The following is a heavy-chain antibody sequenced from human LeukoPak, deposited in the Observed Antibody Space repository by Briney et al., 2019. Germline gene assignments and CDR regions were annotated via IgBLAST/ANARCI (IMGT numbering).Heavy chain of an antibody. Sequence: PSETLSLTCSVSDSSINSYYWSWIRQPPGKGLEWIGYVFYSGSTNYNPSLKSRVTISVDTSKNQFSLKLSSVTAADTAVYYCARDSRGGGPDFDYWGQGTLVTVSS. D-gene: IGHD3-16*01. CDR3: ARDSRGGGPDFDY. CDR2: VFYSGST. V-gene: IGHV4-59*01. J-gene: IGHJ4*02. CDR1: DSSINSYY.